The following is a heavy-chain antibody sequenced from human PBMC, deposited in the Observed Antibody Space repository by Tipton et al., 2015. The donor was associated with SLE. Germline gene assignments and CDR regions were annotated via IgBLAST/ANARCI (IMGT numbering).Heavy chain of an antibody. CDR2: IHYSGDT. Sequence: TLSLTCTVSGGSISTNTYFWGWIRQPPGKGLEWIGNIHYSGDTYYNPSLRSRVTISVDTSKNQFSLKLSSVTAADTAVYYCARVGYSSGSYYFDYWGQGTLVTVSS. CDR1: GGSISTNTYF. CDR3: ARVGYSSGSYYFDY. D-gene: IGHD6-19*01. V-gene: IGHV4-39*01. J-gene: IGHJ4*02.